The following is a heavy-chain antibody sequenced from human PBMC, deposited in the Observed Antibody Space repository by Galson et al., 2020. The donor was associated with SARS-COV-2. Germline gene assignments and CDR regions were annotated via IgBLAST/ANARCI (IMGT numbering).Heavy chain of an antibody. Sequence: ETSETLSLTCAVYGGSFSGYYWSWIRQPPGKGLEWIGEINHSGSTNYNPSLKSRVTISVDTSKNQFSLKLSSVTAADTAVYYCARGISSSWYVYWGQGTLVTVSS. CDR2: INHSGST. CDR3: ARGISSSWYVY. CDR1: GGSFSGYY. D-gene: IGHD6-13*01. V-gene: IGHV4-34*01. J-gene: IGHJ4*02.